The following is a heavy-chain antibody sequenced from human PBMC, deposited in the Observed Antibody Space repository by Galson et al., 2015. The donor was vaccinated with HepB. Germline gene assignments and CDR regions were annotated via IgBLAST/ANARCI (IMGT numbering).Heavy chain of an antibody. CDR3: ARDPGRIAAAGRDWFDP. J-gene: IGHJ5*02. Sequence: SVKVSCKASGGTFSSYTISWVRQAPGQGLEWMGRIIPILGIANYAQKFQGRVTITADKSTSTAYMELSSLRSEDTAVYYCARDPGRIAAAGRDWFDPWGQGTLVTVSS. D-gene: IGHD6-13*01. CDR2: IIPILGIA. CDR1: GGTFSSYT. V-gene: IGHV1-69*04.